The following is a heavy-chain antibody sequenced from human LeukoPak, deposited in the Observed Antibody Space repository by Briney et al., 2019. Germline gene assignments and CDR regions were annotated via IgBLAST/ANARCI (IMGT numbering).Heavy chain of an antibody. V-gene: IGHV4-4*09. J-gene: IGHJ5*02. CDR3: ARQSTAAGTFWFDP. Sequence: SETLSLTCTVSGDSISSHYWSWLRQPPGKGLEWIGYIHTSGNTNSNPSLESRVTTSVDTTKNQLSRKLTSVTAADTAVYDCARQSTAAGTFWFDPWGQGTLVTVSS. CDR2: IHTSGNT. D-gene: IGHD6-13*01. CDR1: GDSISSHY.